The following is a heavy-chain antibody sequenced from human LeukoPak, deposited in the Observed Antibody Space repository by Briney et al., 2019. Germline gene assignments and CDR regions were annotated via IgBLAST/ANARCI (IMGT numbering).Heavy chain of an antibody. Sequence: PGGSLRLSCAASGFTFSSYAMSWVRQAPGKGLEWVSVIYSGGSTYYADSVKGRFTISRDNSKNTLYLQMNSLRAEDTAVYYCAREAHTMMGPYGMDVWGQGTTVTVSS. CDR1: GFTFSSYA. J-gene: IGHJ6*02. V-gene: IGHV3-66*01. D-gene: IGHD3-22*01. CDR2: IYSGGST. CDR3: AREAHTMMGPYGMDV.